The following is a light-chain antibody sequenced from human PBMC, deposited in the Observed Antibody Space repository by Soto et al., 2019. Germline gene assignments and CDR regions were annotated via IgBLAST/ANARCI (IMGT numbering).Light chain of an antibody. CDR2: GST. V-gene: IGKV3-20*01. CDR1: QSVSNNY. CDR3: QQYGSSPPYT. Sequence: EVVLTQSPGTLSLSPGERASLSCRASQSVSNNYLAWYQQKPGQSPTLLIFGSTDRATGIPDRFSGSGSGTDFTLPISRLEPEDFAVYYCQQYGSSPPYTFGQGTKLEIK. J-gene: IGKJ2*01.